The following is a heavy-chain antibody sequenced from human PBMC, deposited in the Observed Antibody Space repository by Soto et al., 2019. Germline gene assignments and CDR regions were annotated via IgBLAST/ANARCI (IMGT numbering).Heavy chain of an antibody. CDR3: AKSLDYGDYVSLSSYYYMDV. CDR1: GFTFSSYA. CDR2: ISGSGGST. V-gene: IGHV3-23*01. J-gene: IGHJ6*03. D-gene: IGHD4-17*01. Sequence: HPGGSLRLSCAASGFTFSSYAMSWVRQAPGKGLEWVSAISGSGGSTYYADSVKGRFTISRDNSKNTLYLQMNSLRAEDTAVYYCAKSLDYGDYVSLSSYYYMDVWGKGTTVTVSS.